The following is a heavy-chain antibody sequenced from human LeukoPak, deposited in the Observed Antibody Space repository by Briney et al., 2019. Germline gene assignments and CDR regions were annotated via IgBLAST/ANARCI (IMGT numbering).Heavy chain of an antibody. CDR1: GYSISSGYY. Sequence: PSETLSLTCAVAGYSISSGYYWGWIRQPPGKGLEWIGSIYHSGSTYYNPSLKSRVTISVDTSRKQFFLRLSSVTAADTAMYYCATARRDYGRSFDYWGQGTLVTVSS. V-gene: IGHV4-38-2*01. D-gene: IGHD4-17*01. CDR2: IYHSGST. CDR3: ATARRDYGRSFDY. J-gene: IGHJ4*02.